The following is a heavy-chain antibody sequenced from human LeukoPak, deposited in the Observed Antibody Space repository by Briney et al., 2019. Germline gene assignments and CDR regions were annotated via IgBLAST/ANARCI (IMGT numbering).Heavy chain of an antibody. CDR1: GGSISSSSYY. J-gene: IGHJ4*02. CDR2: IYYSGST. CDR3: ARHSAPYYFDSSGFYPDY. Sequence: SETLSLTCTVSGGSISSSSYYWGWIRQPPGKGLEWIGSIYYSGSTYYNPSLKSRVTISVDTSKNQFSLKLSSVTAADTAVYYCARHSAPYYFDSSGFYPDYWGQGTLVTVSS. D-gene: IGHD3-22*01. V-gene: IGHV4-39*01.